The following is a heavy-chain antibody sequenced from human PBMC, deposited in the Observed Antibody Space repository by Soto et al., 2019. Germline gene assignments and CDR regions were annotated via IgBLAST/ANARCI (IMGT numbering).Heavy chain of an antibody. CDR3: GREKDIVVVPDWNYDEGGYYYYYMDV. Sequence: GGSLRLSCAASGFTFSSYSMNWVRQAPGKGLEWVSSISSSSSYIYYADSVKGRFTISRDNAKNSLYLQMNSLRAGETGVYYCGREKDIVVVPDWNYDEGGYYYYYMDVWGKGTTVTVSS. CDR1: GFTFSSYS. J-gene: IGHJ6*03. V-gene: IGHV3-21*01. D-gene: IGHD2-2*01. CDR2: ISSSSSYI.